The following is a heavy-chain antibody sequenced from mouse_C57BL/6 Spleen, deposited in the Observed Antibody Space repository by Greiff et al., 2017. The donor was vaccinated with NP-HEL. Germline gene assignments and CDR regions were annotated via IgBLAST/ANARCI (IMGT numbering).Heavy chain of an antibody. CDR1: GFTFSSYA. Sequence: EVQGVESGGGLVKPGGSLKLSCAVSGFTFSSYAMSWVRQTPEKRLEWVATMSGGGSYTYYPDNVKGRFTISRDNAKNNLYLQMSHLKSEDTAMYYCAREGSLASPDYWGQGTTLTVSS. CDR2: MSGGGSYT. J-gene: IGHJ2*01. D-gene: IGHD3-1*01. V-gene: IGHV5-4*01. CDR3: AREGSLASPDY.